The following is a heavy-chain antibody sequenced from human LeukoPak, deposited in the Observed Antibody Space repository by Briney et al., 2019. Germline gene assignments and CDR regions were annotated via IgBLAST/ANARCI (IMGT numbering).Heavy chain of an antibody. CDR2: IYHSGRT. CDR3: ARHREKRAGTWDY. V-gene: IGHV4-59*08. Sequence: SETLSLTCNVAGGSITNYYWSWLRQPPGKGLEWIGYIYHSGRTNYNPSLKSRVTISVDTSKNQFSLNLSSVTAADTAVYYCARHREKRAGTWDYWGQRKLVTVSS. CDR1: GGSITNYY. J-gene: IGHJ4*02. D-gene: IGHD6-13*01.